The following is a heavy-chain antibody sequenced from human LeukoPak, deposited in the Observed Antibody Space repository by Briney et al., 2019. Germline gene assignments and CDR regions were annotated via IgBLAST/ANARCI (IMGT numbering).Heavy chain of an antibody. CDR2: ISSSSSYI. Sequence: GGSLRLSCAASGFTFISYSMNLVRQAPGKGLEWVSSISSSSSYIYYADSVTGRFTISRDNAKNSLYLQMNSLRAEDTGVYYCARGPVGDDYWGQGTLVTVSS. J-gene: IGHJ4*02. CDR3: ARGPVGDDY. V-gene: IGHV3-21*01. CDR1: GFTFISYS.